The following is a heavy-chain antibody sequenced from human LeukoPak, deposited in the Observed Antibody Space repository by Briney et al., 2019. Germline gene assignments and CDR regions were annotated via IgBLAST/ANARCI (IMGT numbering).Heavy chain of an antibody. V-gene: IGHV3-30*04. D-gene: IGHD1-26*01. CDR3: ARDSFTAPGKWELPNNWFDP. CDR1: GFTFSSYA. Sequence: GGSLRLSCAASGFTFSSYAMHWVRQAPGKGLEWVAVISYDGSNKYYADSVKGRFTISRDNSKNTLYLQMNSLRAEDTAVYYCARDSFTAPGKWELPNNWFDPWGQGTLVTVSS. CDR2: ISYDGSNK. J-gene: IGHJ5*02.